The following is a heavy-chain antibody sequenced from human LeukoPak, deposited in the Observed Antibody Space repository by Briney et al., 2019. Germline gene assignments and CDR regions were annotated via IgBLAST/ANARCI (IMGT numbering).Heavy chain of an antibody. CDR2: INPNSGGT. CDR3: ARVGQTTVVTPAYYYMDV. J-gene: IGHJ6*03. D-gene: IGHD4-23*01. CDR1: GYTFTGYY. V-gene: IGHV1-2*02. Sequence: GASVKVSCKAPGYTFTGYYMHWVRQAPGQGLEWMGWINPNSGGTNYAQKFQGRVTMTRDTSISTAYMELSRLRSDDTAVYYCARVGQTTVVTPAYYYMDVWGKGTTVTVSS.